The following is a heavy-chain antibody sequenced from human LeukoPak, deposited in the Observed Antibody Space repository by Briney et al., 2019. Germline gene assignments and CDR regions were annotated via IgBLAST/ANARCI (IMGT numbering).Heavy chain of an antibody. CDR2: IRSKANSYAT. Sequence: GGSLRLSCAASGFTFSGSAMHWVRQASGKGLEWVGCIRSKANSYATAFAASVKGRFTISRDDSNNTAYLQMNSLKTEDTAVYYCTRRIGSYAFDIWGQGTMVTVSS. CDR3: TRRIGSYAFDI. J-gene: IGHJ3*02. D-gene: IGHD1-26*01. V-gene: IGHV3-73*01. CDR1: GFTFSGSA.